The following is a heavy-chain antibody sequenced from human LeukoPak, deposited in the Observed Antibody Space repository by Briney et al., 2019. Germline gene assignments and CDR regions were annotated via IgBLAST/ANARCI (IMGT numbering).Heavy chain of an antibody. CDR1: GGSISSYY. J-gene: IGHJ4*02. V-gene: IGHV4-59*01. D-gene: IGHD3-22*01. Sequence: PSETLSLTCTVSGGSISSYYWSWIRQPPGKGLEGIGYIYYSGSTNYYPSLKSRGTISVDTSKNQFSLKLSSVTAADTAVYYCAGGHSSGYYTIRINYFDYWGQGTLVTVSS. CDR2: IYYSGST. CDR3: AGGHSSGYYTIRINYFDY.